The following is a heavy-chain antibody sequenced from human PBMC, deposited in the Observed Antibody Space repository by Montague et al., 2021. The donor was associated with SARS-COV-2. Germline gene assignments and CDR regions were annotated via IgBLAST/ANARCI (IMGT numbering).Heavy chain of an antibody. CDR2: IHSAGRGP. CDR1: GFTFSNSP. J-gene: IGHJ5*02. CDR3: AKVGDILTGYSLINLDA. V-gene: IGHV3-23*03. D-gene: IGHD3-9*01. Sequence: SLRLSCAASGFTFSNSPMSWVRQAPGKGLDWVSVIHSAGRGPYYADSVXGLFTISRDNLKNTVYLQMNSLRDVDTALYYCAKVGDILTGYSLINLDAWGQGTLVVVSS.